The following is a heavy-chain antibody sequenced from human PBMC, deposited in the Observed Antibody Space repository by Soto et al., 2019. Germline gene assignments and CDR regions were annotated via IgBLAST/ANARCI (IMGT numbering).Heavy chain of an antibody. CDR2: IYPGDSDT. D-gene: IGHD6-13*01. CDR3: ARHSGGIAAAGALPYYYYGMDV. J-gene: IGHJ6*02. Sequence: PGESLKISCQGSGYSFTSYWIGWVRQMPGKGLEWMGIIYPGDSDTRYSPSFQGQVTISADKSISTAYLQWSSLKASDTAMYYCARHSGGIAAAGALPYYYYGMDVWGQGTTVTVSS. CDR1: GYSFTSYW. V-gene: IGHV5-51*01.